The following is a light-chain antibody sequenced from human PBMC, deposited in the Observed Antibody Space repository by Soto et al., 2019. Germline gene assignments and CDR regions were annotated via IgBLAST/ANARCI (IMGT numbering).Light chain of an antibody. V-gene: IGLV2-14*03. J-gene: IGLJ1*01. Sequence: QPVLTQPASVSGSPGQSITISCTGTSSDVGGYNYVSWYQQHPGKAPKLVISDVTSRPSGVSNRFSGSKSGNTASLTISGLQAEDEADYYCSSYTSSSTYVFGTGTKLT. CDR1: SSDVGGYNY. CDR3: SSYTSSSTYV. CDR2: DVT.